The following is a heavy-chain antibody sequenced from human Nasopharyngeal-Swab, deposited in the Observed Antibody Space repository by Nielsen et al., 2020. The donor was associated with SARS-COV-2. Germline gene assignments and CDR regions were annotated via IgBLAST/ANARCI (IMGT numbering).Heavy chain of an antibody. J-gene: IGHJ4*02. CDR1: GFRFSDYV. CDR2: LSHDGTTT. D-gene: IGHD3-22*01. V-gene: IGHV3-74*03. Sequence: GESLKISCAASGFRFSDYVMHWVRQAPGQGLEWVSRLSHDGTTTSYADSVKGRFTISRDNSKNTLYLQMNSLRAEDTAVYYCARDYPHYDSSGYYPSHFDYWGQGTLVTVSS. CDR3: ARDYPHYDSSGYYPSHFDY.